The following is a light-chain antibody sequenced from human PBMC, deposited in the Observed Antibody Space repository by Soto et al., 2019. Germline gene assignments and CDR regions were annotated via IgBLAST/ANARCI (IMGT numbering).Light chain of an antibody. V-gene: IGLV2-11*01. CDR1: SSNVGGYNY. CDR3: CSYAGSYTLGV. Sequence: QSALTQPRSVSGSPGQSGTISCTGTSSNVGGYNYVSWYQQQTGKAPKLMIYDVSKRPSGVPDRFSGSKSGNTASLTISGLQAEDEAGYYCCSYAGSYTLGVFGGGTKLTVL. J-gene: IGLJ2*01. CDR2: DVS.